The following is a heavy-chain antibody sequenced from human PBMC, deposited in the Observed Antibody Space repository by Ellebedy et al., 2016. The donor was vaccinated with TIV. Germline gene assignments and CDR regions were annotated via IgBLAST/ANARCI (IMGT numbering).Heavy chain of an antibody. CDR1: GGSISGYY. CDR2: IYYSGST. V-gene: IGHV4-59*08. J-gene: IGHJ4*02. Sequence: SETLSLTCTVSGGSISGYYWSWIRQPPGKGLEWTGYIYYSGSTNYNPSLKSRVTISVDTTKNKSSLKLRSVTATDTAVYYSARHSQNSYGYGAWSTFDFWGQGSLVTVTS. D-gene: IGHD5-18*01. CDR3: ARHSQNSYGYGAWSTFDF.